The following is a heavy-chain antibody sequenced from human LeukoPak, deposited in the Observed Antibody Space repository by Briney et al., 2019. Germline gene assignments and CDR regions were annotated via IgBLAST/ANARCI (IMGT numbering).Heavy chain of an antibody. D-gene: IGHD2-2*01. Sequence: SETLSLTCAVYGGSFSGYSWSWIRQPPGKGLEWIGEINHSGSTNYNPSLKSRVTISVDTSKNQFSLKLSSVTAADTAVYYCARGDPGYCSSTSCYSNFDYWGQGTLVTVSS. CDR3: ARGDPGYCSSTSCYSNFDY. V-gene: IGHV4-34*01. CDR1: GGSFSGYS. CDR2: INHSGST. J-gene: IGHJ4*02.